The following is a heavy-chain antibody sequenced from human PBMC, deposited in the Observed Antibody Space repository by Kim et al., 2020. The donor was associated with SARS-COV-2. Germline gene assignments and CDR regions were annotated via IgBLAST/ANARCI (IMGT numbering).Heavy chain of an antibody. Sequence: SETLSLTCTVSGGSISSYYWSWIRQPPGKGLEWIGYIYYSGSTNYNPSLKSRVTISVDTSKNQFSLKLSSVTAADTAMYFCARTYYFGSGSYYNPYYYYYGMDVWGQGTTVTVSS. V-gene: IGHV4-59*01. D-gene: IGHD3-10*01. CDR3: ARTYYFGSGSYYNPYYYYYGMDV. J-gene: IGHJ6*02. CDR1: GGSISSYY. CDR2: IYYSGST.